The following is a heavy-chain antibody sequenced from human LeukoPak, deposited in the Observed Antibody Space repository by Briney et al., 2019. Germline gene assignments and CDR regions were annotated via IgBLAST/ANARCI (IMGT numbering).Heavy chain of an antibody. J-gene: IGHJ4*02. CDR3: ARGYCSGGSCYLFDY. CDR2: INYSGST. CDR1: GGSISIYY. Sequence: SETLSLTCTVSGGSISIYYWSWIRQPPGKGLEWIGYINYSGSTNYNPPLKSRVTISVDTSKNQFSLKLSSVTAADTAVYYCARGYCSGGSCYLFDYWGQGTLVTVSS. V-gene: IGHV4-59*01. D-gene: IGHD2-15*01.